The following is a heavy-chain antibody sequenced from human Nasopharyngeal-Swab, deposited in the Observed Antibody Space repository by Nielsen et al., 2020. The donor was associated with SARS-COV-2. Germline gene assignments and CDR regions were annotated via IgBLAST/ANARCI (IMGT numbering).Heavy chain of an antibody. V-gene: IGHV1-8*01. Sequence: ASVKVSCKASGYTFTSYDINWVRQATGQGLEWMGWMNPNSGNTGYAQKFQGRVTMTRNTSISTAYMELSTLRSEDTAVYYCARAGKIQLLINSLYYFDYWGQGTLVTVSS. D-gene: IGHD5-18*01. CDR2: MNPNSGNT. CDR3: ARAGKIQLLINSLYYFDY. J-gene: IGHJ4*02. CDR1: GYTFTSYD.